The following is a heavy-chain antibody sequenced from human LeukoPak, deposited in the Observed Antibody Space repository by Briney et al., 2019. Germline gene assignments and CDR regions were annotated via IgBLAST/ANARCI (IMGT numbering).Heavy chain of an antibody. D-gene: IGHD3-9*01. Sequence: SVKVSCKASGYSFTAYYMHWVRLAPGQGLEWMGWINPNSGGTNYAQKFQGRVTMTRDTSITTAYMEMSRLRSDDTALYYCARSPHILSGENFDYWGQGTLVTVSS. J-gene: IGHJ4*02. CDR3: ARSPHILSGENFDY. V-gene: IGHV1-2*02. CDR1: GYSFTAYY. CDR2: INPNSGGT.